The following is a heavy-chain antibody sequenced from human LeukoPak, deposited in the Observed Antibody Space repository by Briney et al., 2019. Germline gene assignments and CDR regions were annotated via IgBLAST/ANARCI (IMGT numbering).Heavy chain of an antibody. CDR3: AKDNGDILTGYGEYYFDY. V-gene: IGHV3-30*18. CDR1: GFTFSSYG. D-gene: IGHD3-9*01. J-gene: IGHJ4*02. CDR2: ISYDGSNK. Sequence: PGRSLRLSCAASGFTFSSYGIHWVRQAPGKGLEWVAVISYDGSNKYYADSVKGRFTISRDNSKNTLYLQMNSLRAEDTAVYYCAKDNGDILTGYGEYYFDYWGQGTLVTVSS.